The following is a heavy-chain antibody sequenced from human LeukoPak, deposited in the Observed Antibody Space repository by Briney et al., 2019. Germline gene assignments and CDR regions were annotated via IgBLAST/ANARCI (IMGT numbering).Heavy chain of an antibody. CDR3: ARGRYGMDV. CDR2: INHSGST. CDR1: GGSFSGYY. J-gene: IGHJ6*02. V-gene: IGHV4-34*01. Sequence: SETLSLTCAVYGGSFSGYYWSWIRQPPGKGLEWIGEINHSGSTNYDPSLKSRVTISVDTSKNQFSLKLSSVTAADTAVYYCARGRYGMDVWGQGTTVTVSS.